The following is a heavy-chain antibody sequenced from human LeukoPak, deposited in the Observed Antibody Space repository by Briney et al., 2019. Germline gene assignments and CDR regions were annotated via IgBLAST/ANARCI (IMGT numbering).Heavy chain of an antibody. CDR2: IKSKTDGGTT. CDR3: TTTTGILEHYYYGMDV. J-gene: IGHJ6*02. D-gene: IGHD3-3*01. V-gene: IGHV3-15*01. CDR1: GFTFSNAW. Sequence: PGGSLRLSCAASGFTFSNAWMSWVRQAPGKGPEWVGRIKSKTDGGTTDYAAPVKGRFTISRDDSKNTLYLQMNSLKTEDTAVYYCTTTTGILEHYYYGMDVWGQGTTVTVSS.